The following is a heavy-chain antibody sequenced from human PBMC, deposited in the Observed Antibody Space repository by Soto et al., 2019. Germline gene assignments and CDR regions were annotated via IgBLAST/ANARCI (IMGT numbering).Heavy chain of an antibody. J-gene: IGHJ6*02. Sequence: SQTLSLTCAISGDSVSSNSAAWNWIRQSPSRGLEWLGRTYYRSKWYNDYAVSVKSRITINPDTSKNQFSLQLNSATPEDTAVYYCARAVYSSSSLFSTTYYYYGMDVWGQGTTVTGSS. CDR3: ARAVYSSSSLFSTTYYYYGMDV. CDR2: TYYRSKWYN. V-gene: IGHV6-1*01. CDR1: GDSVSSNSAA. D-gene: IGHD6-6*01.